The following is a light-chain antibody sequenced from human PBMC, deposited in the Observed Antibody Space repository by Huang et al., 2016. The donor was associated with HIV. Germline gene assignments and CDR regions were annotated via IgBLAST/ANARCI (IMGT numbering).Light chain of an antibody. CDR1: QSASTH. CDR2: DSA. V-gene: IGKV3-11*01. Sequence: ENVLTQSPAALSLSPGERATLSCRASQSASTHVTWYQQRPGQAPRLLIYDSANRAPGIPTRFSGTSSGTDFTLTISSLGPEDFAVYYCQQRDNWPPWVTFGGGTRVDI. J-gene: IGKJ4*01. CDR3: QQRDNWPPWVT.